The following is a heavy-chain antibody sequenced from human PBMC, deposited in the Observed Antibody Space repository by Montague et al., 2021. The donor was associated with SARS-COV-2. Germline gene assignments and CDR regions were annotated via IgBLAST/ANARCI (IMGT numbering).Heavy chain of an antibody. V-gene: IGHV2-5*01. Sequence: VKPTQTLTLTCTFSGFSLSTPNVGVAWIRQPPGKALEWLAVIYSNGDKRYSPSLQRRLTITEDTSRNQVVVSLTNVDPLDTATYYCAHLIRYYDIFTGIPFDDWGQGTQVTVSS. J-gene: IGHJ4*02. CDR2: IYSNGDK. CDR1: GFSLSTPNVG. CDR3: AHLIRYYDIFTGIPFDD. D-gene: IGHD3-9*01.